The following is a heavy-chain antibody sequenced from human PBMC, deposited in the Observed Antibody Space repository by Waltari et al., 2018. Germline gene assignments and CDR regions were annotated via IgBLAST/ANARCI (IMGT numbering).Heavy chain of an antibody. D-gene: IGHD2-15*01. CDR1: GYSISSGYY. Sequence: QGQLQESGPGLAKPSETLSLTCAVSGYSISSGYYLVWIPPPPRKGLEWIGSLHDSGSTDYNPSLRSRVTISVDTSKNQFSLKLSSVTAAETAVHDCARAVRGSGGSCESHYMDVWGKGTTGTVSS. CDR3: ARAVRGSGGSCESHYMDV. J-gene: IGHJ6*03. CDR2: LHDSGST. V-gene: IGHV4-38-2*01.